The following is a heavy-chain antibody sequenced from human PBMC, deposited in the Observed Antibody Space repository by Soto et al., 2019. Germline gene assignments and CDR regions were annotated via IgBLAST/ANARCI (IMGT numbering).Heavy chain of an antibody. CDR3: ARDPYGASGSSSAYYYYHGMDV. Sequence: SVKVSCKASGGTFSSYAISWVRQAPGQGLEWMGGIIPIFGTANYAQKFQGRVTITADESTSTAYMELSSLRSGDTAVYYCARDPYGASGSSSAYYYYHGMDVWGQGTTVTVSS. J-gene: IGHJ6*02. V-gene: IGHV1-69*13. D-gene: IGHD6-6*01. CDR1: GGTFSSYA. CDR2: IIPIFGTA.